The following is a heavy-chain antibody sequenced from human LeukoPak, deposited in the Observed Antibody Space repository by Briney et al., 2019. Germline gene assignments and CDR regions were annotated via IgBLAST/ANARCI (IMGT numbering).Heavy chain of an antibody. CDR3: ARDARPSSFGY. Sequence: GGSLRLSCAASGFTFSSYWMSWVRQAPGKGLEWVANIKQDGSEKYYVDSVKGRFTISKDNAKNSLYLQMNSLRAEDTAVYYCARDARPSSFGYWGQGTLVTVSS. V-gene: IGHV3-7*01. CDR1: GFTFSSYW. CDR2: IKQDGSEK. J-gene: IGHJ4*02.